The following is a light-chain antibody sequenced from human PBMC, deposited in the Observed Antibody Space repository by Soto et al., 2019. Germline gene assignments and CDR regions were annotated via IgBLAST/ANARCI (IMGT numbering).Light chain of an antibody. V-gene: IGLV2-14*03. CDR3: ASHTTTNARV. J-gene: IGLJ1*01. Sequence: SLLAQPAPRAWASRQSIPLSCTWTSSDVGAYDYVSWYQQHPDRAPRLVIYEVSNRPSGVSNRFSGSKSVNTATLTISGLQAEDEADYYCASHTTTNARVFGTGTKVTVL. CDR2: EVS. CDR1: SSDVGAYDY.